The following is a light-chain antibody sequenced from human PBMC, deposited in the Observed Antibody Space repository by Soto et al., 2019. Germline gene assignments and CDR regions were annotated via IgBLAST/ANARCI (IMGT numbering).Light chain of an antibody. CDR1: SSDVGSYNL. V-gene: IGLV2-14*02. CDR2: EVS. Sequence: QSALTQPASVSGSPGQSITISCTGTSSDVGSYNLVSWYQQYPGKAPKLMIYEVSYRPSGVSNRFSGSKSGNTASLTISGLQAEDEAEYYCSSFTTSSTRVLGTGTKVTVL. J-gene: IGLJ1*01. CDR3: SSFTTSSTRV.